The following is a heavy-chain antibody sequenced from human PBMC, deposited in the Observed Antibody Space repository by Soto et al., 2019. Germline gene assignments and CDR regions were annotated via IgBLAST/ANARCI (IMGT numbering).Heavy chain of an antibody. CDR2: IIPIFGTA. CDR1: GGTFSSYA. V-gene: IGHV1-69*01. Sequence: QVQLVQSGAEVKKPGSSVKVSCKASGGTFSSYAISWVRQAPGQGLEWMGGIIPIFGTANYAQKFQGRVTITADESTGTAYMERSSLRSEDTAVYYCARLSYGPYYYYGMDVWGQGTTVTVSS. J-gene: IGHJ6*02. D-gene: IGHD4-17*01. CDR3: ARLSYGPYYYYGMDV.